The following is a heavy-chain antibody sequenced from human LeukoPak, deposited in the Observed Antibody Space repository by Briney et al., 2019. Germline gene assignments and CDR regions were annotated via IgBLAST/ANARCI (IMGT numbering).Heavy chain of an antibody. Sequence: SETLSLTCAVYGGSFSGYYWSWIRQPPGKGLEWIGEINHSGSTNYNPSLKSRVTISVDTSKNQFSLKLSSVTAADTAVYYCARERPSCYDILTGYYPRSLPYYFDYWGQGTLVTVSS. CDR1: GGSFSGYY. V-gene: IGHV4-34*01. CDR3: ARERPSCYDILTGYYPRSLPYYFDY. CDR2: INHSGST. J-gene: IGHJ4*02. D-gene: IGHD3-9*01.